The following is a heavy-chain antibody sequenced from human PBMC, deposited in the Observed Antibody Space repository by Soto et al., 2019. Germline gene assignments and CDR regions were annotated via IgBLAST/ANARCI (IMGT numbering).Heavy chain of an antibody. CDR3: AGSGPAAGD. CDR2: ISAYNGNT. D-gene: IGHD3-10*01. V-gene: IGHV1-18*01. Sequence: QVQLVQSGAEVKKPGASVKVSRKASGYTFTSYAISWVRQAPGQGLEWMGWISAYNGNTNYAQKLQGRVTMTTDTSPTPAYMEPRGLGSDDTAVYYLAGSGPAAGDWGQGTLVTVSS. CDR1: GYTFTSYA. J-gene: IGHJ4*02.